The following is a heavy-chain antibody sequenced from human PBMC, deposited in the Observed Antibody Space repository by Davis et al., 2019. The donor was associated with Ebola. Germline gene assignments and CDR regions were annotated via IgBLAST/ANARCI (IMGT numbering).Heavy chain of an antibody. Sequence: GESLKISCAASGFTFSGSAMHWVRQASGKGLEWVGRIRSKANSYATAYAASVKGRFTISRDDSKNTAYLQMNSLKTEDTAVYYCARDEDIVVESAAIYYYYGMDVWGQGTTVTVSS. CDR3: ARDEDIVVESAAIYYYYGMDV. CDR2: IRSKANSYAT. J-gene: IGHJ6*02. CDR1: GFTFSGSA. V-gene: IGHV3-73*01. D-gene: IGHD2-2*01.